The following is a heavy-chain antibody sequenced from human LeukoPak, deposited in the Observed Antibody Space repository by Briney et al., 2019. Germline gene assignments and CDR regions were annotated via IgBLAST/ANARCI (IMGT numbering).Heavy chain of an antibody. Sequence: GGSLRLSCAASGFTFSSYSMNWVRQAPGKGLEWVSSISSSSSYIYYADSVKGRFTISRDNAKNSLYLQMNSLRAEDTALYYCAKDWTPHHRVYDCFDFWGQGTQVTVSS. J-gene: IGHJ4*02. CDR1: GFTFSSYS. CDR3: AKDWTPHHRVYDCFDF. CDR2: ISSSSSYI. D-gene: IGHD3-16*01. V-gene: IGHV3-21*04.